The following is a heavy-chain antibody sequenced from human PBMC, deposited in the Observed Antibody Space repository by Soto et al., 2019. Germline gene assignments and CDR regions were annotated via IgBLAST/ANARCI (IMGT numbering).Heavy chain of an antibody. V-gene: IGHV4-34*01. CDR3: SRCLDPRKGGNS. Sequence: SQTLSLPCAVYTASFSGYYGGWTRQATGTGLVLSGESQPSGSTFYTPSLTSRVTMSLDTSKSQFSLRQSYVTAADTAMFYCSRCLDPRKGGNSWAQGALGSVSS. CDR1: TASFSGYY. J-gene: IGHJ4*02. D-gene: IGHD3-16*01. CDR2: SQPSGST.